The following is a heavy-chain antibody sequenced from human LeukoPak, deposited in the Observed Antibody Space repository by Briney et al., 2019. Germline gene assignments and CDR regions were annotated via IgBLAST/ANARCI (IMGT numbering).Heavy chain of an antibody. CDR1: GGTFSSYA. CDR2: IIPIFGTA. J-gene: IGHJ4*02. Sequence: ASVKVSFKASGGTFSSYAISWVRQAPGQGLEWMGGIIPIFGTANYAQKFQGRVTITADESTSTAYMELSSLRSEDTAVYYCARGRYCSGGSCQGVLDYWGQGTLVTVSS. D-gene: IGHD2-15*01. V-gene: IGHV1-69*13. CDR3: ARGRYCSGGSCQGVLDY.